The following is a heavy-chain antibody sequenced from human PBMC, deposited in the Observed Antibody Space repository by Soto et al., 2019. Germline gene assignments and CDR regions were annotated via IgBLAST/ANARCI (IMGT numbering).Heavy chain of an antibody. J-gene: IGHJ4*02. CDR3: ARNSLRF. CDR2: ISTNSGKT. D-gene: IGHD2-15*01. Sequence: QVQLVQSGAEVKKPGASVKVSCKASGYTFTTYGISWVRQAPGQGLEWMGDISTNSGKTNYAQKFQDRVTMPADTSTSTAYMELRSLRSDDPAVYYCARNSLRFWGRGTLVTVSS. CDR1: GYTFTTYG. V-gene: IGHV1-18*01.